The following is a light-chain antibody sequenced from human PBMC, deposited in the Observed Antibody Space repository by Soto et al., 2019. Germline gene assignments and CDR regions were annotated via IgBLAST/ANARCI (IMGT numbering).Light chain of an antibody. J-gene: IGLJ2*01. Sequence: QSVLTQPASVSGSPGQSITISCTGTSSDVGGYNYVSWYQQHPGKAPKLMTYDVSNRPSGVSNRFSGSKSGNTASLTISGLQAEDEADYYCSSYTSSSTSGFGGGTKLTVL. V-gene: IGLV2-14*01. CDR2: DVS. CDR3: SSYTSSSTSG. CDR1: SSDVGGYNY.